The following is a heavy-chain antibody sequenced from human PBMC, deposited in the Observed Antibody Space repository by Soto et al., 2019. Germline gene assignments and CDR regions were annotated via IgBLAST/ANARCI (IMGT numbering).Heavy chain of an antibody. D-gene: IGHD6-13*01. CDR1: GFTFSSYG. Sequence: QVQLVESGGGVVQPGRSLRLSCAASGFTFSSYGMHWVRQAPGKGLEWVAVIWYDGSKKYYGDSVKGRFTISRDNSKNTXXRQRDSLRAEDAAVYYCARDRKLQQLGHYYYGMDVWGQGTTVTVSS. J-gene: IGHJ6*02. CDR2: IWYDGSKK. V-gene: IGHV3-33*01. CDR3: ARDRKLQQLGHYYYGMDV.